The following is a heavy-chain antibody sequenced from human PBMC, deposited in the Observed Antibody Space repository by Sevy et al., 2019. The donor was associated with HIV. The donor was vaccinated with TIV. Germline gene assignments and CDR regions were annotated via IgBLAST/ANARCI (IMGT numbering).Heavy chain of an antibody. CDR3: ARGGPLNWGMGPPFDY. J-gene: IGHJ4*02. CDR1: GGSFSGYY. Sequence: SETLSLTCAVYGGSFSGYYWSWIRQPPGKGLEWIGEINHSGSTNYNPSLKSRVTISVDTSKNQFSLKLSSVTAADTAVYYCARGGPLNWGMGPPFDYWGQGTLVTVSS. V-gene: IGHV4-34*01. CDR2: INHSGST. D-gene: IGHD7-27*01.